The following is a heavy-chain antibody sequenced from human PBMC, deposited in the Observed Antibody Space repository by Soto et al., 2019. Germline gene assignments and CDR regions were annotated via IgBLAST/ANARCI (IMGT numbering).Heavy chain of an antibody. CDR3: VGGYGWLPDF. Sequence: EVQLVESGGGLVQPGGSLRLSCAVSGITFSPPWMNWVRQTPGKGLEWVAIINQDGTEIIYVDSVKGRFTISRDNAKNSLYLQMNCLRAEDTAVYYCVGGYGWLPDFWGQGTLVTVSS. V-gene: IGHV3-7*05. CDR2: INQDGTEI. D-gene: IGHD6-19*01. J-gene: IGHJ4*02. CDR1: GITFSPPW.